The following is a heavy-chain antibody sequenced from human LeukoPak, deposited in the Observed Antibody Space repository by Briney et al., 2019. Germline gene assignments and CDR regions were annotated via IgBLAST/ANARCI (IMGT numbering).Heavy chain of an antibody. CDR2: LYIGGNT. D-gene: IGHD5-18*01. CDR3: MTAAGYNFGQY. CDR1: GLTVNNNY. J-gene: IGHJ4*02. Sequence: GGSLRLSCAASGLTVNNNYMNWVRQAPGKGLEWVSALYIGGNTYYADPVRGRFTISRDNSKNTLYLQMNSLRAEDTAIYYCMTAAGYNFGQYWGQGTLVTVSS. V-gene: IGHV3-53*01.